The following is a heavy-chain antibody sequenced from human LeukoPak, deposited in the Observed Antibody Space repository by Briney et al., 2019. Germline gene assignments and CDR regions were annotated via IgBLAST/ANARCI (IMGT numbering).Heavy chain of an antibody. CDR2: IYYSGST. D-gene: IGHD2-2*01. Sequence: SETLSLTCTVSGGSISSYYWSWIRQPPGKGLEWIGYIYYSGSTNYNPSLKSRVTISVDTSKNQFSLKLSSVTAADTAVYYCATRYCSSTSCSNNWFDPWGQGTLVTVSS. J-gene: IGHJ5*02. CDR3: ATRYCSSTSCSNNWFDP. CDR1: GGSISSYY. V-gene: IGHV4-59*12.